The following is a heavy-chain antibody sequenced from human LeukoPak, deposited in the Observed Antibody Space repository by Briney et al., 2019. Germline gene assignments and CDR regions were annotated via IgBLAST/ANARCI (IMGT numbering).Heavy chain of an antibody. CDR1: GFTFSSYG. V-gene: IGHV3-30*19. CDR2: ISYDGSNK. Sequence: GGSLRLSCAASGFTFSSYGMHWVRQAPGKGLEWVAVISYDGSNKYYADSVKGRFTISRDNSKNTLYLQMNSLRAEDTAVYYCARDDDGSRLEYYYGMDVWGQGTAVTVSS. D-gene: IGHD3-10*01. J-gene: IGHJ6*02. CDR3: ARDDDGSRLEYYYGMDV.